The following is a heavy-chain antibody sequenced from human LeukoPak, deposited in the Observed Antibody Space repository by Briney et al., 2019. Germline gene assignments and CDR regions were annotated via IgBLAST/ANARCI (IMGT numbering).Heavy chain of an antibody. CDR2: IYTSGKT. Sequence: SETLSLTCTVSGGSMSSGTYYWSWIRQSAGKGLEWIGRIYTSGKTIYNPSLKSRVTISVDTSKNQFSLKLSSVTAADTAVYYCARQGWELSELYFDYWGQGTLVTVSS. D-gene: IGHD1-26*01. V-gene: IGHV4-61*02. CDR1: GGSMSSGTYY. CDR3: ARQGWELSELYFDY. J-gene: IGHJ4*02.